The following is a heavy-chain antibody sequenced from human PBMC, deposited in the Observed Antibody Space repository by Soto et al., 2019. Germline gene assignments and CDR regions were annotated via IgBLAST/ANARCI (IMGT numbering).Heavy chain of an antibody. CDR2: IKSKTDGGTT. CDR3: TTDRGSRWLVRPYYYYGMDV. D-gene: IGHD6-19*01. Sequence: EVQLVESGGGLVKPGGSLRLSCAASGFTFSNAWMNWVRQAPGKGLEWVGRIKSKTDGGTTDYAAPVKGRFTISRDDSKNTLYLQMNSLKTEDTAVYYCTTDRGSRWLVRPYYYYGMDVWGQGTTVTVSS. V-gene: IGHV3-15*07. CDR1: GFTFSNAW. J-gene: IGHJ6*02.